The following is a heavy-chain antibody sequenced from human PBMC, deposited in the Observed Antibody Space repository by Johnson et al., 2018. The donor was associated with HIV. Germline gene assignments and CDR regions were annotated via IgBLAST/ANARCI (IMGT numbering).Heavy chain of an antibody. V-gene: IGHV3-53*01. D-gene: IGHD2-8*01. CDR2: IYSGSNT. CDR1: GFAVSSNY. Sequence: MQLVESGGGLIQPGGSLRLSCAASGFAVSSNYMSWVRQAPGKGLEWVSVIYSGSNTYYADSVKGRFTISRDNSKNTLYLQMNSLRAEDTAVYYCARGMYGDAFDICGQGTMVTVSS. CDR3: ARGMYGDAFDI. J-gene: IGHJ3*02.